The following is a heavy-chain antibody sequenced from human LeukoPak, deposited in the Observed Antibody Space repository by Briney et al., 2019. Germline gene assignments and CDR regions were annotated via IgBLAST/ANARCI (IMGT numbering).Heavy chain of an antibody. CDR3: ATGGSGWSDLYYFDY. J-gene: IGHJ4*02. V-gene: IGHV1-24*01. D-gene: IGHD6-19*01. Sequence: ASVKVSCKVSGYTLTELSMHWVRQAPGKRLEWMGGFDPEDGETIYAQKFQGRVTMTEDTSTDTAYMELSSLRSEDTAVYYCATGGSGWSDLYYFDYWGQGTLVTVSS. CDR2: FDPEDGET. CDR1: GYTLTELS.